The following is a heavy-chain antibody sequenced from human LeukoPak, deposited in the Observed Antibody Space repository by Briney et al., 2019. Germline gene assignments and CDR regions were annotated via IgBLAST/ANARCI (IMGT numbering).Heavy chain of an antibody. V-gene: IGHV3-23*01. J-gene: IGHJ4*02. CDR1: GFTFSSYA. D-gene: IGHD3-16*01. Sequence: GGSLRLSCAASGFTFSSYAMSWVRQAPGKGLEWVSTISGSGGSTNHADSVKGRFTISRENSKNTLYLQMNSLRTEDAAVYYCAKDVAYTFDYWGQGTLVTVSS. CDR2: ISGSGGST. CDR3: AKDVAYTFDY.